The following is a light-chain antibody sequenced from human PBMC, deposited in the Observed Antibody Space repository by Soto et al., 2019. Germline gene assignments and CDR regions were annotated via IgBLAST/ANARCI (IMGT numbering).Light chain of an antibody. Sequence: DIVLTQSPDSLAVSLGERATINCKSSQSVLYSSNNKNYLAWYQQKPGQPPKLLIHGASTRESGVPDRFSGRGSGKDFTLTISSLQAEDVAVYYCQQYYDARTFGQGTKLEIK. J-gene: IGKJ2*01. CDR2: GAS. CDR3: QQYYDART. CDR1: QSVLYSSNNKNY. V-gene: IGKV4-1*01.